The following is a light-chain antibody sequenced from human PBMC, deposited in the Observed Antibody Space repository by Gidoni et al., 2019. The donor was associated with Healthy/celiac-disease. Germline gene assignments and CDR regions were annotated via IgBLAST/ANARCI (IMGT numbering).Light chain of an antibody. J-gene: IGKJ4*01. Sequence: EIVLTQSPATLSLSPGERATLSCRASQSVSSYLAWYQQKPGQAPRLLIYGASNRATGIPARFSGSGSGTDFTLTISSLEPEDFVVYYCQQRSNWPPLLTFGGGTKVEIK. CDR1: QSVSSY. CDR2: GAS. V-gene: IGKV3-11*01. CDR3: QQRSNWPPLLT.